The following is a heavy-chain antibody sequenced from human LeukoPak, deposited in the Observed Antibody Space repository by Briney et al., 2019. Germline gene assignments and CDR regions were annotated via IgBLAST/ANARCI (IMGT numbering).Heavy chain of an antibody. D-gene: IGHD3-22*01. CDR3: ARELATYYYDSSGYYPKWFDP. V-gene: IGHV1-69*13. Sequence: SVKVSCKASGGTFSSYAISRVRQAPGQGLEWMGGIIPIFGTANYAQKFQGRVTITADESTSTAYMELSSLRSEDTAVYYCARELATYYYDSSGYYPKWFDPWGQGTLVTVSS. CDR2: IIPIFGTA. CDR1: GGTFSSYA. J-gene: IGHJ5*02.